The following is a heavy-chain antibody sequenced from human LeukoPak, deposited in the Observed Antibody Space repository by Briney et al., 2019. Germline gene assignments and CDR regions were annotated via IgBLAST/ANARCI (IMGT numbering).Heavy chain of an antibody. J-gene: IGHJ4*02. CDR3: ARAYTYRGWYEIVDY. D-gene: IGHD6-19*01. CDR2: IYHSGST. CDR1: GYSISSGYY. V-gene: IGHV4-38-2*02. Sequence: SETLSLTCTVSGYSISSGYYWGWIRQPPGKGLEWIGSIYHSGSTYYNPSLKSRVTISVDTSKNQFSLKLSSVTAADTAVYYCARAYTYRGWYEIVDYWGQGTLVTVSS.